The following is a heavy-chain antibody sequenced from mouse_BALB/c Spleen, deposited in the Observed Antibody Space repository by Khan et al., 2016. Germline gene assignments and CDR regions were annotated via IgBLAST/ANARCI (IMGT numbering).Heavy chain of an antibody. Sequence: LVKTGASVKISCKASGYSFTGYYMHWVKQSHGTSLEWYGYISCYNGATNYTQKFKGKATFTVDTSSSTAYMQFNSLTSEDSAVYYCARGDYDGYYAMDYWGQGTSVTVSS. J-gene: IGHJ4*01. CDR3: ARGDYDGYYAMDY. CDR2: ISCYNGAT. CDR1: GYSFTGYY. V-gene: IGHV1S34*01. D-gene: IGHD2-4*01.